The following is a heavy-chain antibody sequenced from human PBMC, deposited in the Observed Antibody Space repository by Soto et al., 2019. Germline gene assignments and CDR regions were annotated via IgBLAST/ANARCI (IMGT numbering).Heavy chain of an antibody. CDR1: GLTVSTSY. CDR3: ARDSELHTGMDV. Sequence: EVQLVETGGGLIQPGGSLRLSCAASGLTVSTSYMNWVRQAPGKGLEWVSVPYRGGSTYYADSVQGRFSISRDNSKNTLYLQMSSLRAEDTAVYYCARDSELHTGMDVWGQGTTVTVSS. D-gene: IGHD3-10*01. V-gene: IGHV3-53*02. CDR2: PYRGGST. J-gene: IGHJ6*02.